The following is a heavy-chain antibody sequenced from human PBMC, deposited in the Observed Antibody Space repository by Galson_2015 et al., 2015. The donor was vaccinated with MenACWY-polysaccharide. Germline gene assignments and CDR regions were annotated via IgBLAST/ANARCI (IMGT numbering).Heavy chain of an antibody. V-gene: IGHV1-18*01. Sequence: SVKVSCKASGYTFTSYGISWVRQAPGQGLEWMGWISAYNGNTNYAQNLQGRVTMTTDTSTSTAYMELRSLSSDDTAVYYCARGQGSSNWYYYYGMDVWGQGTTVTVSS. CDR3: ARGQGSSNWYYYYGMDV. CDR2: ISAYNGNT. D-gene: IGHD6-13*01. J-gene: IGHJ6*02. CDR1: GYTFTSYG.